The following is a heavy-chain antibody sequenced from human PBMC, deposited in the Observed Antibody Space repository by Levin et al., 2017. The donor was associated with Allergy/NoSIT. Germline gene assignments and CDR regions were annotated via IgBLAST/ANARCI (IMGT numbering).Heavy chain of an antibody. V-gene: IGHV4-30-4*01. Sequence: SETLSLTCTVSGGSISSGDYYWSWIRQPPGMGLEWIGYIYYSGSTYYNPSLKSRVTISVDTSKNQFSLKLSSVTAADTAVYYCARGYCSSTSCPFDYWGQGTLVTVSS. CDR3: ARGYCSSTSCPFDY. CDR2: IYYSGST. D-gene: IGHD2-2*01. CDR1: GGSISSGDYY. J-gene: IGHJ4*02.